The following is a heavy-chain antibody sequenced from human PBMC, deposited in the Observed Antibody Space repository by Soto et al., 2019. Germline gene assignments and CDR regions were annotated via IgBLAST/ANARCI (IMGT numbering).Heavy chain of an antibody. CDR3: ASHYISIYDS. Sequence: GGSLRLSCAASGFTFSNYDMSWVRQAPGKGLEWVSSITSNGRRAYYADSVKGRFTFSRDNSKNTLYLQMNSLRAEDTAIYYCASHYISIYDSWGQGTLVTVSS. J-gene: IGHJ4*02. CDR1: GFTFSNYD. V-gene: IGHV3-23*01. CDR2: ITSNGRRA. D-gene: IGHD2-2*02.